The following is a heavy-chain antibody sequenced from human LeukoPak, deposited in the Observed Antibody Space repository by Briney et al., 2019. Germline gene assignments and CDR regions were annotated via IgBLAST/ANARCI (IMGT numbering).Heavy chain of an antibody. J-gene: IGHJ6*01. CDR1: GGSFSGYY. V-gene: IGHV4-34*01. Sequence: SGTLSLTCAVYGGSFSGYYWSWIRQPPGKGLEWIGEINHSGSTNYNPSLKSRVTISVDTSKNQFSLKLSSVTAADTAVYYCASFRFLEWSYYYYGMDVWGQGTTVTVSS. CDR2: INHSGST. CDR3: ASFRFLEWSYYYYGMDV. D-gene: IGHD3-3*01.